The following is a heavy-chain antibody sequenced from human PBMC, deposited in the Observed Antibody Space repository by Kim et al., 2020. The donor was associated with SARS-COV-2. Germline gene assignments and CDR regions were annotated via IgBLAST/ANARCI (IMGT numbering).Heavy chain of an antibody. CDR3: VRDDDLAANALDY. CDR1: EFTFSNYG. J-gene: IGHJ4*02. CDR2: ILNDGTGD. Sequence: GGSLRLSCVASEFTFSNYGMHWVRQAQGKGLEWLAVILNDGTGDHYADSVRGRFTISRDNSKNTLYLEMNSLRAEDTAVYYCVRDDDLAANALDYWGQGTLVTVSS. V-gene: IGHV3-33*01. D-gene: IGHD1-1*01.